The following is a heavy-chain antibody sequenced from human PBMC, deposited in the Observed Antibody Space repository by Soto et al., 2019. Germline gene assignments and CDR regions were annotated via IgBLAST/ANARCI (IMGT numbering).Heavy chain of an antibody. CDR1: GGTFSSYT. D-gene: IGHD4-17*01. CDR3: ARDMVYGDYGDWYFDL. Sequence: QVQLVQSGAEVKKPGSSVKVSCKASGGTFSSYTISWVRQAPGQGLEWMGRIIPILGIANYAQKFQGRVTITADKSTSPAYMELSSLRSEDTAVYYCARDMVYGDYGDWYFDLWGRGTLVTVSS. J-gene: IGHJ2*01. CDR2: IIPILGIA. V-gene: IGHV1-69*08.